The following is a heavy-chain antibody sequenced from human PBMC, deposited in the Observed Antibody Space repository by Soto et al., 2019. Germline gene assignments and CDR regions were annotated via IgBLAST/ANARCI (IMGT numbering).Heavy chain of an antibody. V-gene: IGHV1-18*01. D-gene: IGHD3-10*01. Sequence: GASVKVSCKASGYTFTSYGISWVRQASGQGLEWMGWISAYNGNTNYAKKLQVRVTMTTDTSTSTAYMELRSLRSDDTAVYYCAGDPLWFGELGWFDPWGQGTLVTVSS. CDR1: GYTFTSYG. J-gene: IGHJ5*02. CDR2: ISAYNGNT. CDR3: AGDPLWFGELGWFDP.